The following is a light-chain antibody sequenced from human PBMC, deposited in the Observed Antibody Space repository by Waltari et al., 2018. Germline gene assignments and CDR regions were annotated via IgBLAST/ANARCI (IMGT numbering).Light chain of an antibody. Sequence: DIQMTQSPSTVSASVGDRVTITCRASQSISSWLAWYQQKPGKAPKLLIYDASSLESGVPSRFSGSGSGTEFTLTISSLQPDDFAAYYCQQSYNTPPYTFGQGTKLEI. CDR1: QSISSW. CDR3: QQSYNTPPYT. CDR2: DAS. J-gene: IGKJ2*01. V-gene: IGKV1-5*01.